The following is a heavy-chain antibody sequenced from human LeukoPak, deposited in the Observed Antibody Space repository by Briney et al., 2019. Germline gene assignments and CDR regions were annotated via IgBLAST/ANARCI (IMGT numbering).Heavy chain of an antibody. CDR2: VYYSGST. V-gene: IGHV4-30-4*07. CDR1: GGSISSGGYS. D-gene: IGHD2-15*01. J-gene: IGHJ4*02. CDR3: ARDTRTAQGFDY. Sequence: SETLSLTCAVSGGSISSGGYSWTWIRQPPGKGLECIGHVYYSGSTYYNPSLKSRVTISVDTSNNRFSLSLSAVTAADTAIYYCARDTRTAQGFDYWGQGILVTVSS.